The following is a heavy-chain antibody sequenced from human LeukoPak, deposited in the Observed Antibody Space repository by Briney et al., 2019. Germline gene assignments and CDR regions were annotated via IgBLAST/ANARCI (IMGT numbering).Heavy chain of an antibody. CDR3: AKGATVTNLNWYFDL. CDR2: VSGSGDST. Sequence: GGSLRLSCAASGFTFSSYAMSWVRQAPGKGLEWVSAVSGSGDSTYYADSVKGRFTISRDNSYNTLYLQMNSLRAEDTAAYYCAKGATVTNLNWYFDLWGRGTLVTVSS. J-gene: IGHJ2*01. CDR1: GFTFSSYA. D-gene: IGHD4-17*01. V-gene: IGHV3-23*01.